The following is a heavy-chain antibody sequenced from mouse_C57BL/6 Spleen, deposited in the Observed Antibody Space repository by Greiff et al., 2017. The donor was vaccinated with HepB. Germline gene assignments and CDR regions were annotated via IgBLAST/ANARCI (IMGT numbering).Heavy chain of an antibody. CDR1: GYTFTSYW. D-gene: IGHD2-4*01. CDR3: ARYYDYGGGFAY. CDR2: INPSSGYT. J-gene: IGHJ3*01. Sequence: VQLQQSGAELAKPGASVKLSCKASGYTFTSYWMHWVKQRPGQGLEWIGYINPSSGYTKYNQKFKDKATLTADKSSNTAYMQLSSLTYEDSAVYYCARYYDYGGGFAYWGQGTLVTVSA. V-gene: IGHV1-7*01.